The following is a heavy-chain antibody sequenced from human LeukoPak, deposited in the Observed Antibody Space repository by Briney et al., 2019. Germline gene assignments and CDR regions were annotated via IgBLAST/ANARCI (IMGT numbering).Heavy chain of an antibody. Sequence: ASVKVSCKASGYTFTSYGISWVRQAPGQGLEWMGWSRGYNGNTTYAQKLQGRVTMTTDTTTSTAYMELRSLRSDDTAVYYCAREGGGYYDILTGYYNVYWFDPWGQGTLVTVSS. CDR3: AREGGGYYDILTGYYNVYWFDP. CDR1: GYTFTSYG. V-gene: IGHV1-18*01. D-gene: IGHD3-9*01. J-gene: IGHJ5*02. CDR2: SRGYNGNT.